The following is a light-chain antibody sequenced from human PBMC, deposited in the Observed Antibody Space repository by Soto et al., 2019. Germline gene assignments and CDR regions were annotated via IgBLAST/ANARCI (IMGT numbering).Light chain of an antibody. CDR2: EVS. Sequence: QSALTQPASVSGSPGQSITISCTGTSSDVGGYNYVSWYQQHPGKAPKLMIYEVSNRPSGVSKRFSGSKSGNTASLTISGLQAEDEADYYCSSYTSSSTLVVFGTGTKLTVL. J-gene: IGLJ1*01. V-gene: IGLV2-14*01. CDR1: SSDVGGYNY. CDR3: SSYTSSSTLVV.